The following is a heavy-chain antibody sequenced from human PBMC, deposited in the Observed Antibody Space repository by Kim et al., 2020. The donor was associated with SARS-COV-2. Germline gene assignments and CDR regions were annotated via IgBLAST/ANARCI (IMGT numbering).Heavy chain of an antibody. Sequence: GGSLRLSCAASGFTFSSYAMHWVRQAPGKGLEWVAVISYDGSNKYYVDSVKGRFTISRDNSKNTLYLQMNSLRAEDTAVYYCARDQSRFGRAALLHWGQGTLVTVSS. CDR3: ARDQSRFGRAALLH. CDR2: ISYDGSNK. D-gene: IGHD6-6*01. CDR1: GFTFSSYA. J-gene: IGHJ4*02. V-gene: IGHV3-30*04.